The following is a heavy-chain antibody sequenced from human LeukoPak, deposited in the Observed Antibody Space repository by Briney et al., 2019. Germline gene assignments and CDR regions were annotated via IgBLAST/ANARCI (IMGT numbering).Heavy chain of an antibody. D-gene: IGHD3-22*01. J-gene: IGHJ4*02. CDR3: ARHSGYYDSSGYYEVFDY. CDR1: GGSISSSSYY. CDR2: IYYSGST. Sequence: SETLSLTCTVSGGSISSSSYYRGWIRQPPGKGLEWIGSIYYSGSTYYNPSLKSRVTISVDTSKNQFSLKLSSVTAADTAVYYCARHSGYYDSSGYYEVFDYWGQGTLVTVSS. V-gene: IGHV4-39*01.